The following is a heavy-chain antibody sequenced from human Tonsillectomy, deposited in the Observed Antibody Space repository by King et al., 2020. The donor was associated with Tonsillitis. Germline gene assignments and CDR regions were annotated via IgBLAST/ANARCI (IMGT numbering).Heavy chain of an antibody. D-gene: IGHD2-2*01. CDR1: GYTFTSYD. CDR2: MNPNSANT. Sequence: VQLVESGAEVKKPGASVKVSCKASGYTFTSYDIHWVRQATGQGLEWMGWMNPNSANTGYAQKFQGRVTMTSDTSISTAYMELSSLRSEDTAVYYCARRTSVPQPWAQANDRKPGIDYWGQGALVTVSS. J-gene: IGHJ4*02. V-gene: IGHV1-8*02. CDR3: ARRTSVPQPWAQANDRKPGIDY.